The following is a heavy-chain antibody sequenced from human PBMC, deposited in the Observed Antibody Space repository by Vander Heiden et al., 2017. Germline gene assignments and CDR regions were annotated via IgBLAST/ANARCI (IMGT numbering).Heavy chain of an antibody. CDR2: ISSDGSST. Sequence: EVQLVESGGGLVQPRGSLRLSCAASGFTFSNYWMRWVRQAPGKGLVWVSRISSDGSSTSYADSVKGRFTISRDNAKNTLYLQMNSLRAEDTAVYYCARGNYYGMDVWGQGTTVTVSS. CDR1: GFTFSNYW. V-gene: IGHV3-74*01. CDR3: ARGNYYGMDV. J-gene: IGHJ6*02.